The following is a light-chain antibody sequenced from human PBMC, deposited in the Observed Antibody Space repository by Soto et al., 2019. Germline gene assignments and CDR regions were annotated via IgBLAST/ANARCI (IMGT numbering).Light chain of an antibody. J-gene: IGLJ3*02. CDR2: EDN. CDR3: PSYDATNQV. V-gene: IGLV6-57*01. CDR1: SGSIASNY. Sequence: NFMLTQPHSVSESPGKTVIISCNLSSGSIASNYVQWYQQRPGSSPTTVIYEDNQRPSGVPDRFSGSIDSSSNSASLTISGLQTEDEAHYFCPSYDATNQVFGGGTKLTVL.